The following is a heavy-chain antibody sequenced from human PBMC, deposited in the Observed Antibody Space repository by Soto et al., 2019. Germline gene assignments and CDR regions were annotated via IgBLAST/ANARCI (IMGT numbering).Heavy chain of an antibody. J-gene: IGHJ4*02. V-gene: IGHV1-18*01. CDR3: ALVYASILSPYYVDY. D-gene: IGHD2-2*01. CDR1: GYTFTSYG. CDR2: ISAYNGNT. Sequence: ASVKVSCKASGYTFTSYGISWVRQAPGQGLEWMGWISAYNGNTNYAQKLQGRVTMTTDTSTSTAYMELRSLRSDDTAVYYCALVYASILSPYYVDYSGQGTLVIVSS.